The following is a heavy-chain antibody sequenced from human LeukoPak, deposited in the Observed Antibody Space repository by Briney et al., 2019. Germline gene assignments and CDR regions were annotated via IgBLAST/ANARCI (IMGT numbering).Heavy chain of an antibody. J-gene: IGHJ4*02. Sequence: GGSLRLSCAASGFTFSSYAMSWVRQAPGKGLEWVSAISGSGGSTYYADSVKGRFTISRDNSKNTLHLQMNSLRAEDTAVYYCASSGYVYYFDYWGQGTLVTVSS. D-gene: IGHD3-16*01. V-gene: IGHV3-23*01. CDR1: GFTFSSYA. CDR3: ASSGYVYYFDY. CDR2: ISGSGGST.